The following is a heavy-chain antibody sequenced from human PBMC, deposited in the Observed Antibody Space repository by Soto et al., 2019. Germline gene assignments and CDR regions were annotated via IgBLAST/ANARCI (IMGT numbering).Heavy chain of an antibody. D-gene: IGHD3-10*01. CDR3: ARAQYYYGSGSYLVY. CDR1: GYSFTSYW. J-gene: IGHJ4*02. Sequence: GESLKISCKGSGYSFTSYWIGWVHQMPGKGLEWMGIIYPGDSDTRYSPSFQGQVTISADKSISTAYLQWSSLKASDTAMYYCARAQYYYGSGSYLVYWGQGTLVTVSS. CDR2: IYPGDSDT. V-gene: IGHV5-51*07.